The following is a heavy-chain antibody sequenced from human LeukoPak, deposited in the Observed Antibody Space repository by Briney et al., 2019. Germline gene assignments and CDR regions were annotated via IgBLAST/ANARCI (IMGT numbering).Heavy chain of an antibody. J-gene: IGHJ4*02. D-gene: IGHD6-19*01. CDR1: GYTFTSNY. Sequence: ASVKVSCKAFGYTFTSNYMHWVRQAPGQGPEWMGVISPSGGSTTYAQKFQGRVTLTRDTSISTAYMELSSLRSDDTAIYYCARRVFSGWGYYFDYWGQGTLVTVSS. CDR3: ARRVFSGWGYYFDY. V-gene: IGHV1-46*01. CDR2: ISPSGGST.